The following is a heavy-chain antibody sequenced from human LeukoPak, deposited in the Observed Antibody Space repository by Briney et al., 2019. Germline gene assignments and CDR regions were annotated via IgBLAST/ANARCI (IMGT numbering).Heavy chain of an antibody. J-gene: IGHJ4*02. Sequence: ASVKVSCRASGYTFTAYYMHWVRQAPGQGLEWMGWINPNSGDIKYAQKLQGRVTMTRDTSISTAYLDLSSLTSDDTAVYFCTRGSKTAYGDSLPFEYWGQGNLVTVSS. V-gene: IGHV1-2*02. D-gene: IGHD4-17*01. CDR2: INPNSGDI. CDR1: GYTFTAYY. CDR3: TRGSKTAYGDSLPFEY.